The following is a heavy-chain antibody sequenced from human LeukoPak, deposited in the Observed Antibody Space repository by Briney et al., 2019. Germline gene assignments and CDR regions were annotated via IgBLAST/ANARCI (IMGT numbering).Heavy chain of an antibody. D-gene: IGHD5-12*01. Sequence: GGSLRLSCAASGFTFSSYEMNWVRQAPGKGLEWVSYISSSGSTIYYADSVKGRFTISRDNAKNSLYLQMNSLRVEDTAVYYCARRKWPRLGPYYYYGMDVWGQGTTVTVSS. CDR1: GFTFSSYE. CDR2: ISSSGSTI. J-gene: IGHJ6*02. V-gene: IGHV3-48*03. CDR3: ARRKWPRLGPYYYYGMDV.